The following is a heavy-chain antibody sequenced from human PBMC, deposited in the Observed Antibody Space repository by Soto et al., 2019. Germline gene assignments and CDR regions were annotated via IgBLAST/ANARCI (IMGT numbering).Heavy chain of an antibody. D-gene: IGHD6-13*01. Sequence: ASVKVSCKASGYTFTSYYMHWVRQAPGQGLEWMGIINPSGGSTSYAQKFQGRVTMTRDTSTSTVYMELSSLRSEDTAVYYCARELAATGKRPPNFDYWGQGTLVSV. CDR1: GYTFTSYY. CDR3: ARELAATGKRPPNFDY. V-gene: IGHV1-46*01. J-gene: IGHJ4*02. CDR2: INPSGGST.